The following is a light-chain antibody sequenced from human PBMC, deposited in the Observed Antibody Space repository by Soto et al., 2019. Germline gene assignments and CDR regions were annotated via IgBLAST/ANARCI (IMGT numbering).Light chain of an antibody. Sequence: DIQMSQSPSPLSASVGDRVTLTCRASQGISTYLAWYQQKPGKAPKLLIFAASTLQSGVPSRFSGSGSGTDFTLTISSLQPEDVATYYCQQNYSYPLTFGGGTKV. J-gene: IGKJ4*02. CDR3: QQNYSYPLT. CDR2: AAS. V-gene: IGKV1-27*01. CDR1: QGISTY.